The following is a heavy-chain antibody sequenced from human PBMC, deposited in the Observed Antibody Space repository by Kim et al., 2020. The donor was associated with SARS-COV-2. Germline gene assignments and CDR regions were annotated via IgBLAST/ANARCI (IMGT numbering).Heavy chain of an antibody. CDR3: VRVHFVRWVLGSGWFPEY. J-gene: IGHJ4*02. CDR2: IFPDSGGT. Sequence: ASVKVSCKSSGYTFTDYHMHWVRQAPGQGLEWMGRIFPDSGGTNYAQKFQGRVTMTRDTSISTAYMELSSLTSDDTAVYYCVRVHFVRWVLGSGWFPEYWGRGTLVTVSA. CDR1: GYTFTDYH. V-gene: IGHV1-2*06. D-gene: IGHD6-19*01.